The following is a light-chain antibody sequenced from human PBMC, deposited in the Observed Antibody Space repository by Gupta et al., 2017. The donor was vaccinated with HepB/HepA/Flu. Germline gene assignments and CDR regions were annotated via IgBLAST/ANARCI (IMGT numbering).Light chain of an antibody. CDR1: RSVGSY. J-gene: IGKJ3*01. CDR3: KQSRYDGHPSLT. Sequence: EILLTQSPATLSLSPGESATLSCRASRSVGSYLAWYQQKVGQAPRLLIYDASKRATGSPARYSGSGYGTDGTITIISLDLEAREVYYCKQSRYDGHPSLTFGQGTRVDMK. V-gene: IGKV3-11*01. CDR2: DAS.